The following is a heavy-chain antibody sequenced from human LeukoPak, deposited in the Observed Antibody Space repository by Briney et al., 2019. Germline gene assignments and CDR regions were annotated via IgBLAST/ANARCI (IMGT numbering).Heavy chain of an antibody. D-gene: IGHD3/OR15-3a*01. Sequence: PGRSLRLSCAASGFTFSSYGMHGVRQAPGKGLEWVAFIWYDGINKYYADPVKGRFTISRDDSKNTLYLEMNSLRADDTAVYYCARDAGERWTVDFDYWGQGTLVTVSS. CDR1: GFTFSSYG. V-gene: IGHV3-33*01. CDR3: ARDAGERWTVDFDY. J-gene: IGHJ4*02. CDR2: IWYDGINK.